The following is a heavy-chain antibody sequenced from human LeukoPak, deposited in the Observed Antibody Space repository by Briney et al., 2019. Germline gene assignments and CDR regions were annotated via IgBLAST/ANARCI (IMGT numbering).Heavy chain of an antibody. D-gene: IGHD4-17*01. CDR3: ARLMSGDYYYYYYMDI. V-gene: IGHV4-39*01. CDR2: IYYSGST. Sequence: SETLSLTCTVSGVSISSSSYYWGWIRQPPGKGLEWIGSIYYSGSTYYNPSLKSRVTISVDTSKNQFSLKLSSVTAADTAVYYCARLMSGDYYYYYYMDIWGKGTTVTISS. J-gene: IGHJ6*03. CDR1: GVSISSSSYY.